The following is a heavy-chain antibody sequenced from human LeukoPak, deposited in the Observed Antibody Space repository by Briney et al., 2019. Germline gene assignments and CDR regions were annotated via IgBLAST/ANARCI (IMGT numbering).Heavy chain of an antibody. Sequence: ASVKVSCKASGYSFTSFAIHWVRQAPGQGLEWMGWINANSGKLTYAQNFTGRFVFSVDTSANTAFLQINGLKVEDTAVYYCARVYSSNWDEGYFDYWGQGTLVAVSS. V-gene: IGHV7-4-1*02. J-gene: IGHJ4*02. CDR1: GYSFTSFA. D-gene: IGHD6-13*01. CDR2: INANSGKL. CDR3: ARVYSSNWDEGYFDY.